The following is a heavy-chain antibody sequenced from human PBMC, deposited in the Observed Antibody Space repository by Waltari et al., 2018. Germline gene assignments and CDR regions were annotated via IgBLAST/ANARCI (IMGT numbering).Heavy chain of an antibody. J-gene: IGHJ5*02. Sequence: QVQLVESGGGVVQPGRSLRLSCAASGFTFSSYAMHWVRQAPGKGLEWVAVISYDGSNKYYADSVKGRFTISRDNSKNTLYLQMNSLRAEDTAVYYYARPITIFGVDQGGVFDPWGQGTLVTVSS. V-gene: IGHV3-30-3*01. CDR3: ARPITIFGVDQGGVFDP. CDR1: GFTFSSYA. D-gene: IGHD3-3*01. CDR2: ISYDGSNK.